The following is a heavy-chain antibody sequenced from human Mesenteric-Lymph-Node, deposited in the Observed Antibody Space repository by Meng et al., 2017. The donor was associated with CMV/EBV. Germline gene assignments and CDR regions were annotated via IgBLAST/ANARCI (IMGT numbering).Heavy chain of an antibody. J-gene: IGHJ4*02. D-gene: IGHD5-12*01. V-gene: IGHV1-3*01. CDR3: ARDRRVYSAYDREDY. CDR1: GYTFTSYA. Sequence: SGYTFTSYAMHWVRQAPGQRLEWMGWINAGNGNTKYSQKFQGRVTITRDTSASTAYMELSSLRSDDTAVYYCARDRRVYSAYDREDYWGQGTLVTVSS. CDR2: INAGNGNT.